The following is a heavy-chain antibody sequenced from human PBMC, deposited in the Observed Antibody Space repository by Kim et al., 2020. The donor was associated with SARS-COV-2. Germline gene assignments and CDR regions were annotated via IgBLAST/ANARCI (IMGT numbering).Heavy chain of an antibody. D-gene: IGHD3-22*01. CDR3: ARAYYYDSSGSWDYFDY. Sequence: SETLSLTCTVSGGSISSGGYYWSWIRQHPGKGLEWIGYIYYSGSTFYNPSLKSRVTISVDTSKNQFSLKLGSVTAADTAVYDCARAYYYDSSGSWDYFDYWGQGTLVTASS. CDR2: IYYSGST. V-gene: IGHV4-31*03. J-gene: IGHJ4*02. CDR1: GGSISSGGYY.